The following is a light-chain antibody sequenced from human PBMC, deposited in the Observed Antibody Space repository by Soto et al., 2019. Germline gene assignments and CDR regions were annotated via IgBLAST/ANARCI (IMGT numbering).Light chain of an antibody. J-gene: IGKJ1*01. CDR3: QQLGNSPWT. Sequence: VLSQSPGRLSLSPGERATLSCRASQSVPSTYFAWYQQKSGQPPRLLISGTSNRATGIPDRFSGSGSGRDFTLTISRLEPEDFAVYFRQQLGNSPWTSG. V-gene: IGKV3-20*01. CDR2: GTS. CDR1: QSVPSTY.